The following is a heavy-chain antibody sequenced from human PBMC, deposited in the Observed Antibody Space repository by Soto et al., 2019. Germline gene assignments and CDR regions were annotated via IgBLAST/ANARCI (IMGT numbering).Heavy chain of an antibody. CDR2: LFYGGTT. J-gene: IGHJ4*02. V-gene: IGHV4-39*01. CDR1: GCSISGYY. CDR3: ARHRGPAPVY. Sequence: QVQLQESGPGLVKPSETLSLTCTVSGCSISGYYWTWIRQPPGKGLEWVGSLFYGGTTDYNPSLKSRLTISLDTSKNHFSLKLRSVTAADTAVYYCARHRGPAPVYWGQGTLVTASS.